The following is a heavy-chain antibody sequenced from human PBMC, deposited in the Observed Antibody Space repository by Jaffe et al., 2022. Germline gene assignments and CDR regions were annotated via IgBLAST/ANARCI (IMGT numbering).Heavy chain of an antibody. CDR2: IIPIFGTA. Sequence: QVQLVQSGAEVKKPGSSVKVSCKASGGTFSSYAISWVRQAPGQGLEWMGGIIPIFGTANYAQKFQGRVTITADESTSTAYMELSSLRSEDTAVYYCARDIYSNFPYLSYYYYMDVWGKGTTVTVSS. CDR1: GGTFSSYA. D-gene: IGHD4-4*01. J-gene: IGHJ6*03. V-gene: IGHV1-69*01. CDR3: ARDIYSNFPYLSYYYYMDV.